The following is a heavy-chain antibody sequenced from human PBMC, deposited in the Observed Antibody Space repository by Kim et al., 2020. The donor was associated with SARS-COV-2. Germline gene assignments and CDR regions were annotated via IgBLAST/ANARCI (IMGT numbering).Heavy chain of an antibody. CDR2: IIPIFGTA. J-gene: IGHJ3*02. V-gene: IGHV1-69*13. D-gene: IGHD6-13*01. Sequence: SVKVSCKASGGTFSSYAISWVRQAPGQGLEWMGGIIPIFGTANYAQKFQGRVTITADESTSTAYMELSSLRSEDTAVYYCAREAPAAAALRAFDIWGQGTMVTVSS. CDR1: GGTFSSYA. CDR3: AREAPAAAALRAFDI.